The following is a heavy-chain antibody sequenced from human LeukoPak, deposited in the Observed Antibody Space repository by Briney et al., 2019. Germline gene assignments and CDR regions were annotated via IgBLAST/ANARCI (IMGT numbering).Heavy chain of an antibody. CDR1: GGSISSYY. CDR3: ARDRGYTSSWYDY. CDR2: IYYSGST. V-gene: IGHV4-59*12. J-gene: IGHJ4*02. D-gene: IGHD6-13*01. Sequence: SETLSLTCTVSGGSISSYYWSWIRQPPGKGLEWIGYIYYSGSTNYNPSLKSRVTISVDTSKNQFSLKLSSVTAADTAVYYCARDRGYTSSWYDYWGQGTLVTVSS.